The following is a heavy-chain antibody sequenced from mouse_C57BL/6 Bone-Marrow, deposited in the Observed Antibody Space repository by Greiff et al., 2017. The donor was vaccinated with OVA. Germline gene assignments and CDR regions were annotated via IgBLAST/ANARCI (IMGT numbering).Heavy chain of an antibody. CDR3: TRMGGNFHYFDY. J-gene: IGHJ2*01. D-gene: IGHD2-1*01. Sequence: QVHVKQPGAELVRPGASVTLSCKASGYTFTDYEMHWVKQTPVHGLEWIGAIDPETGGPAYNQKFKGKAILTADKSSSTAYMELRSLTSEDSAVYYCTRMGGNFHYFDYWGQGTTLTVST. CDR2: IDPETGGP. CDR1: GYTFTDYE. V-gene: IGHV1-15*01.